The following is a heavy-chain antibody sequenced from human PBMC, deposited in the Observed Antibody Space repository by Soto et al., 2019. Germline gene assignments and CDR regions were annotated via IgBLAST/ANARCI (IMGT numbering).Heavy chain of an antibody. J-gene: IGHJ6*02. V-gene: IGHV3-9*01. CDR1: GFNFNDYG. CDR3: AKDMENGYNPYYYYGMDV. D-gene: IGHD3-10*01. Sequence: GGSLSLSCAASGFNFNDYGMHWLRQAPGKGLEWVSSISWNSVSIGYADSVKGRFTISRDNAKNSLYLQMNSLRAEDTALYYCAKDMENGYNPYYYYGMDVWGQGTTVTVSS. CDR2: ISWNSVSI.